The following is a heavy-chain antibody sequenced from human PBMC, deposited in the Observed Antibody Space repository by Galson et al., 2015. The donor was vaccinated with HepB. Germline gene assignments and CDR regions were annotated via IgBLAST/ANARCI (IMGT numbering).Heavy chain of an antibody. CDR3: ASRHSYFRSGTWYNVSDY. Sequence: ASGYTFTSYGISWVRQAPGQGLEWVGWINPYNGNTNYAQKLQGRVTMTTDTSITTAYLQWSSLKASDTAMYYCASRHSYFRSGTWYNVSDYWGQGTLVTVSS. V-gene: IGHV1-18*04. D-gene: IGHD3-10*01. J-gene: IGHJ4*02. CDR2: INPYNGNT. CDR1: GYTFTSYG.